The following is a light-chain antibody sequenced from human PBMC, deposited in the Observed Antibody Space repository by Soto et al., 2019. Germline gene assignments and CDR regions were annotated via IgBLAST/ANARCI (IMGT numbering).Light chain of an antibody. V-gene: IGKV3-15*01. Sequence: DIVLTQSPGTLSLSPGESATLSCRASQAITSLYLTWYQQKPGQPPRLLIFGASTRASDVPDGFTGSGSGTQFTLTIASLHSEDFAVYFCQQYNNWPYTFGQGTKVDIK. CDR2: GAS. CDR3: QQYNNWPYT. CDR1: QAITSL. J-gene: IGKJ2*01.